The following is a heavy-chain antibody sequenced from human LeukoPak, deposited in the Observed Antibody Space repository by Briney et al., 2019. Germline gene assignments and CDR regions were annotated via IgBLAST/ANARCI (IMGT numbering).Heavy chain of an antibody. CDR1: GGTFSSYA. V-gene: IGHV1-69*04. CDR3: ARDLWFGESDYYYYGMDV. D-gene: IGHD3-10*01. J-gene: IGHJ6*02. Sequence: GASVKVSCKASGGTFSSYAISWVRQAPGQGLEWMGRIIPILGIANYAQKFQGRVTITADKSTSTAYMGLSSLRSEDTAVYYCARDLWFGESDYYYYGMDVWGQGATVTVSS. CDR2: IIPILGIA.